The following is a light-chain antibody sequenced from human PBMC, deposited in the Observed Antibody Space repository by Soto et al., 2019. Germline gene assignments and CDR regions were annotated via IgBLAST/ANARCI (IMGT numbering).Light chain of an antibody. V-gene: IGLV2-14*01. Sequence: QSALTQPASVSGSPGQSITISCTGTSSDIGAHTYVSWFQQHPGKVPKVIIYNVSTRPSGISDRFSGSKSGNTASLTISGLQAEDEADYSCSSYVVFGGGTKLTVL. CDR1: SSDIGAHTY. J-gene: IGLJ3*02. CDR3: SSYVV. CDR2: NVS.